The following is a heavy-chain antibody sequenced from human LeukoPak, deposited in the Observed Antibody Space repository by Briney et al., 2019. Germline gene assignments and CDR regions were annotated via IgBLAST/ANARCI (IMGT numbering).Heavy chain of an antibody. CDR3: ASSYCSSTSCYLGFDY. J-gene: IGHJ4*02. CDR2: IYSGGST. V-gene: IGHV3-53*01. Sequence: GGSLRLSCAASGFTVSSNYMGWVRQAPGKGLEWVSVIYSGGSTYYADSVKGRFTISRDNSKNTLYLQMNSLRAEDTAVYYCASSYCSSTSCYLGFDYWGQGTLVTVSS. D-gene: IGHD2-2*01. CDR1: GFTVSSNY.